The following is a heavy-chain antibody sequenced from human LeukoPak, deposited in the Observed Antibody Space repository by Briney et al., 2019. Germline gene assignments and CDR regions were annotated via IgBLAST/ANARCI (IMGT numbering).Heavy chain of an antibody. D-gene: IGHD4-17*01. J-gene: IGHJ4*02. V-gene: IGHV3-23*01. CDR3: AKLTTVTSKFDY. Sequence: GGSLRLSCAASRFTFSSFAMTWVRQAPGKGLEWVSSIIDSGGSTYYADSVTGRLTISRDNSKNTLYLQLNSLRVDDTAVYYCAKLTTVTSKFDYWGQGTLVTVSS. CDR2: IIDSGGST. CDR1: RFTFSSFA.